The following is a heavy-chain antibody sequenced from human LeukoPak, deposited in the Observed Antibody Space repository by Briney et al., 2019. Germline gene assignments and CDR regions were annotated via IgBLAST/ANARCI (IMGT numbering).Heavy chain of an antibody. CDR2: INHSGST. D-gene: IGHD6-6*01. J-gene: IGHJ4*02. Sequence: TSETLSLTCAVYGGSFSDYYWNWIRQPPGKGLEWIGEINHSGSTNYNPSLKSRVTISVDTSKNQFSLKLSSVTAADTAVYYCARSSRGLLSGTSSSPFDYWGQGTLVTVSS. CDR1: GGSFSDYY. CDR3: ARSSRGLLSGTSSSPFDY. V-gene: IGHV4-34*01.